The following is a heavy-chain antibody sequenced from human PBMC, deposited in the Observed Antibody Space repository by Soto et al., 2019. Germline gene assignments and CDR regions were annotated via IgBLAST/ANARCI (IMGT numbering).Heavy chain of an antibody. J-gene: IGHJ4*02. CDR2: IIPMFGSA. V-gene: IGHV1-69*01. CDR3: ARGSIAAASYFDY. D-gene: IGHD6-25*01. CDR1: GGTFSSYA. Sequence: QVQLVQSGAEVKKPGSSVKVSCKASGGTFSSYAISWVRQAPGQGLEWMGAIIPMFGSANYAQKFQGTVTITADESTSTAYMELSSLRSDDTAVYYCARGSIAAASYFDYWGQGTLITVSS.